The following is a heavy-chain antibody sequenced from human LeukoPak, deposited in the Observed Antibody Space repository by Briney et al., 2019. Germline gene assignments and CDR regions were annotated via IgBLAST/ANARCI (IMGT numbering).Heavy chain of an antibody. CDR1: GGSISSGDYY. D-gene: IGHD2-2*01. J-gene: IGHJ3*02. CDR2: IYYSGST. V-gene: IGHV4-30-4*01. Sequence: PSQTLSLTCTVSGGSISSGDYYWSWIRQPPGKGLEWIGYIYYSGSTYYNPSLKSRVTISVDTSKNQFSLKLSSVIAADTAVYYCTEYGRVSRAFDIWGQGTMVTVSS. CDR3: TEYGRVSRAFDI.